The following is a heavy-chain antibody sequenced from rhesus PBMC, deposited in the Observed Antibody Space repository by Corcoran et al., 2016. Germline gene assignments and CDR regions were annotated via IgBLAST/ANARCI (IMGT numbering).Heavy chain of an antibody. CDR1: GGSISSDYSN. CDR3: TRASTYTYSSDY. D-gene: IGHD5-12*01. Sequence: QVQLQESGPGLVKPSETLSLTCADSGGSISSDYSNWSLIRQPPGKGLEWIGYITSLRSTSYSPALKGRVSISPDTSKNQFSLKLSSVTAADTAVYYCTRASTYTYSSDYWGQGVLVTVST. CDR2: ITSLRST. J-gene: IGHJ4*01. V-gene: IGHV4-122*02.